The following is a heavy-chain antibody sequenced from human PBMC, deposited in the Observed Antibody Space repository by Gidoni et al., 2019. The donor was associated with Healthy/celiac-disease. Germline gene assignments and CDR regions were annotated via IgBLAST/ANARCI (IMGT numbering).Heavy chain of an antibody. CDR1: GFTFSSYS. Sequence: EVQLVESGGGLVKPGGSLRLSCAASGFTFSSYSMNWVRQAPGKGLEWVSSISSSSSYIYYADSVKGRFTISRDNAKNSLYLQMNSLRAEDTAVYYCARERKTTKTVMVQGVIIRGSSDYWGQGTLVTVSS. D-gene: IGHD3-10*01. CDR3: ARERKTTKTVMVQGVIIRGSSDY. J-gene: IGHJ4*02. V-gene: IGHV3-21*01. CDR2: ISSSSSYI.